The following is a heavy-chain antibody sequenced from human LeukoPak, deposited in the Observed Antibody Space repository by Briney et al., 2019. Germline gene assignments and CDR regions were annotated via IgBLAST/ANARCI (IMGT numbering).Heavy chain of an antibody. J-gene: IGHJ5*02. CDR1: GGSLSSYY. V-gene: IGHV4-59*12. D-gene: IGHD3-10*01. Sequence: PSETLSLTCTVSGGSLSSYYWSWIRQPPGKGLEWIGYIYYSGSTYYSGSTHYKLSLKSRATISVDTSKNQFSLKLSSVTAADTAVYYCARESNYHGSGTGWFDPWGQGTLVTVSS. CDR3: ARESNYHGSGTGWFDP. CDR2: IYYSGSTYYSGST.